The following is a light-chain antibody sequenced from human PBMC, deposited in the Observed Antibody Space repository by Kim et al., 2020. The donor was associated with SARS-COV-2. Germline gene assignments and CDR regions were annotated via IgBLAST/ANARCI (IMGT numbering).Light chain of an antibody. CDR3: QQYSNYWT. V-gene: IGKV1-5*03. J-gene: IGKJ1*01. Sequence: SASVGERVTITCRASQSISNWLAWYQQRPGKAPQLLIYEASRLQSGVPSRFSGSGSGTEFTLTISSLQPDDFATYYCQQYSNYWTFGQGTKVDIK. CDR1: QSISNW. CDR2: EAS.